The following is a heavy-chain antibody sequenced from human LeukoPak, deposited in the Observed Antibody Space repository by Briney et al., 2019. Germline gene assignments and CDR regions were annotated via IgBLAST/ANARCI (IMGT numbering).Heavy chain of an antibody. D-gene: IGHD1-1*01. J-gene: IGHJ5*02. CDR1: GFTFSNYA. CDR2: VSGSGVYT. CDR3: GKRGTTGTTQWFDP. Sequence: GGSLRLSCGASGFTFSNYAMTWVRQAPGKGLEWVSSVSGSGVYTYYADSVKGRFTISRDNSKNTVYLQLNSLRAEDTAVYYCGKRGTTGTTQWFDPWGQGTLVTVSS. V-gene: IGHV3-23*01.